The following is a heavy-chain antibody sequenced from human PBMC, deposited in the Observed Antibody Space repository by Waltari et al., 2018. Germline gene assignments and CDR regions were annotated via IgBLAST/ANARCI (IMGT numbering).Heavy chain of an antibody. V-gene: IGHV4-34*01. CDR2: INHSGST. CDR3: ARGSGSGSSKHLDY. Sequence: QVQLQQWGAGLLKPSETLSLTCAVYGGSFSGYYWSWIRQPPGKGLEWIGEINHSGSTNYNPSLKSRVTISVDTSKNQFSLKLSSVTAADTAVYYCARGSGSGSSKHLDYWGQGTLVTVSS. J-gene: IGHJ4*02. D-gene: IGHD6-19*01. CDR1: GGSFSGYY.